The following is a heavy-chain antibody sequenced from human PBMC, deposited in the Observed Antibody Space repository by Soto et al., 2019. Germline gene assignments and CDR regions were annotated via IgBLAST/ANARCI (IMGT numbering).Heavy chain of an antibody. CDR3: ARPYSNSWSTYFDY. J-gene: IGHJ4*02. V-gene: IGHV1-3*04. Sequence: ASVKVSCKTSGYSFTTYFMHWVRQAPGQRLEWMGWINTGNGDTKYSQQFQGRVTIARDTSASTTYMELSSLRSEDTAVYYCARPYSNSWSTYFDYWGQGTLGTVSS. CDR2: INTGNGDT. D-gene: IGHD6-13*01. CDR1: GYSFTTYF.